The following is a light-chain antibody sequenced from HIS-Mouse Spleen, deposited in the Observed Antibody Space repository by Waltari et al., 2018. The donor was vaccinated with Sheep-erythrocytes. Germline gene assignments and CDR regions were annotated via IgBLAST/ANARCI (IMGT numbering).Light chain of an antibody. J-gene: IGKJ1*01. CDR2: DAS. CDR3: QQFNNDPRT. V-gene: IGKV1D-13*01. Sequence: AIHLTQSPSSLSASVGDRVTIPCRASQGISSALAWYQQKPGKAPKLLIYDASSLESGVPSRFSGSGAETEVTLTISSLQPEDSATYYCQQFNNDPRTFDQGTTVEIK. CDR1: QGISSA.